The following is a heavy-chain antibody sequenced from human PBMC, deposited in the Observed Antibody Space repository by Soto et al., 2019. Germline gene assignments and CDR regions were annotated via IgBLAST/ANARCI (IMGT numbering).Heavy chain of an antibody. Sequence: QPGGSLRLSCAASGFTFSSYEMDWVRQAPGKGLEWVSYISSSGSTIYYADSVKGRFTISRDNAKNSLYLQMNSLRAEDTAVYYCARDPLDILNGYTTTDYFDYWGQGTLVTVSS. V-gene: IGHV3-48*03. CDR2: ISSSGSTI. CDR3: ARDPLDILNGYTTTDYFDY. D-gene: IGHD3-9*01. J-gene: IGHJ4*02. CDR1: GFTFSSYE.